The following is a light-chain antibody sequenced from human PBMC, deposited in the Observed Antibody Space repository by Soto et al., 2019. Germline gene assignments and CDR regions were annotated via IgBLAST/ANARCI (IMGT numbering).Light chain of an antibody. Sequence: EIVMTQSPATLSVSPGERATLSCRASQSVSSNLAWYQQKPGQAPRLLIYGASTRATGIPDRFSGSGSGTDFTLTISSLEPEDSGVYYCQQRWRWPSNTFGQGTRLEIK. CDR2: GAS. V-gene: IGKV3-15*01. J-gene: IGKJ5*01. CDR1: QSVSSN. CDR3: QQRWRWPSNT.